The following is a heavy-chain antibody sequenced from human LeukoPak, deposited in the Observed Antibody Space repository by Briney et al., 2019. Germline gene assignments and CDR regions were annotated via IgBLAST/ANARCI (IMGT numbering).Heavy chain of an antibody. Sequence: SETLSLTCTISGGSISNYYWNWIRQSPGKGLEWIGYIYYIGSTNYNPSLKSRVTISLDTFNNQFSLKLTSVTAAETAVYYCARGATPYYYFDSWGQGTLVTVSS. V-gene: IGHV4-59*01. D-gene: IGHD1-26*01. CDR2: IYYIGST. CDR3: ARGATPYYYFDS. CDR1: GGSISNYY. J-gene: IGHJ4*02.